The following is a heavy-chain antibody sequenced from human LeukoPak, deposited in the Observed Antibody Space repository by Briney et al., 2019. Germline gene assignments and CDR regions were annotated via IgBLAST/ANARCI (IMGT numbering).Heavy chain of an antibody. CDR1: EFTFSRYS. V-gene: IGHV3-21*01. CDR3: ARILGGSGSPLDY. CDR2: ISATGIYR. J-gene: IGHJ4*02. Sequence: GPLRLSCAASEFTFSRYSMNWVRQAPGKGLEWVSSISATGIYRYYVDSVKGRFTISGDNAKNSLYLQMNSLRAEDTAVYYCARILGGSGSPLDYWGQGTLVTVSS. D-gene: IGHD3-10*01.